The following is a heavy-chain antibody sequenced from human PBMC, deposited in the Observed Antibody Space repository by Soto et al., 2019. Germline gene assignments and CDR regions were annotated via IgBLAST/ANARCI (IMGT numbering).Heavy chain of an antibody. CDR2: IYHSGST. CDR1: GGSISSSNW. V-gene: IGHV4-4*02. CDR3: ARTTITYNWNYSFDY. Sequence: VQLVESGGGLVKPGGSLRLSCIGSGGSISSSNWWSWVRQPPGKGLEWIGEIYHSGSTNYNPSLKSRVTISVDKSKNQFSLKLSSVTAADTAVYYCARTTITYNWNYSFDYWGQGTLVTVSS. J-gene: IGHJ4*02. D-gene: IGHD1-7*01.